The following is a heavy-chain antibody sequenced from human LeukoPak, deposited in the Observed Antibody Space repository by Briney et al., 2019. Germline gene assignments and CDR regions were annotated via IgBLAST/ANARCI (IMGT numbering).Heavy chain of an antibody. J-gene: IGHJ6*02. CDR2: VTGNGDNT. V-gene: IGHV3-23*01. CDR3: ARTGENPPAATLYGMDV. Sequence: PGGSLRLSCAASGFTFSSYAMSWVRQAPGKGLEWVSSVTGNGDNTFHADSVKGRFTISRDNSKNMLYLQINSLRAEDTAVYYCARTGENPPAATLYGMDVWGQGTTVTVSS. CDR1: GFTFSSYA. D-gene: IGHD2-15*01.